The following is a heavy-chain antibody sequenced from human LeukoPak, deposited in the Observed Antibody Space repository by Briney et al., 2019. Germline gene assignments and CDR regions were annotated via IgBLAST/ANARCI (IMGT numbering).Heavy chain of an antibody. CDR2: ITSRSRTI. CDR1: GFTFSTYS. D-gene: IGHD5-12*01. Sequence: GGSLRLSCAAPGFTFSTYSMNWVRQAPGKGLEWVSFITSRSRTIYYADSVKGRFTISRDNAKNSLYLQMNSLRDEDTAVYYCAREVGGYEDYWGQGTLVTVSS. CDR3: AREVGGYEDY. V-gene: IGHV3-48*02. J-gene: IGHJ4*02.